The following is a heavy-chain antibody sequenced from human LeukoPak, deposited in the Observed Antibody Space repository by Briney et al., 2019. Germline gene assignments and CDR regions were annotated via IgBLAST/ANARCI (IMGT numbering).Heavy chain of an antibody. V-gene: IGHV3-7*01. CDR3: ARGGHRQKEF. CDR1: GFSLRNYR. Sequence: GGSLRLSCAASGFSLRNYRMTWVRQSPGKGLEWVAIINPDGSGKYSVDSVKGRFTISRDNAKNSLYLQMSSLRVEDTAVYYCARGGHRQKEFWGQGTLVTVSS. J-gene: IGHJ4*02. D-gene: IGHD3-10*01. CDR2: INPDGSGK.